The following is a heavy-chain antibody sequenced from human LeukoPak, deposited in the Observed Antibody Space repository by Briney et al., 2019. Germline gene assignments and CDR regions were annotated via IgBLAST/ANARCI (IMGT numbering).Heavy chain of an antibody. Sequence: ASVKVSCKASGYTFTSYGISRVRQAPGQGLEWMGWISAYNGNTNYAQKLQGRVTMTTDTSTSTAYMELRSLRSDDTAVYYCARALTILDAFDIWGQGTMVTVSS. J-gene: IGHJ3*02. CDR3: ARALTILDAFDI. V-gene: IGHV1-18*01. CDR1: GYTFTSYG. D-gene: IGHD4/OR15-4a*01. CDR2: ISAYNGNT.